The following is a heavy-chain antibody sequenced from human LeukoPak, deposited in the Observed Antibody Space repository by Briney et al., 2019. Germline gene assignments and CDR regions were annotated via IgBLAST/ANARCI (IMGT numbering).Heavy chain of an antibody. CDR3: ARGEYSSGWYDY. D-gene: IGHD6-19*01. V-gene: IGHV3-53*05. CDR2: IYNGGST. Sequence: GGSLRLSCAASGFTVSSNYMSWVRQAPGKGLEWVSVIYNGGSTYYADSVKGRFTISRDKSKNTLYLQMNSLRAEDTAVYYCARGEYSSGWYDYCGQGTLVTVSS. CDR1: GFTVSSNY. J-gene: IGHJ4*02.